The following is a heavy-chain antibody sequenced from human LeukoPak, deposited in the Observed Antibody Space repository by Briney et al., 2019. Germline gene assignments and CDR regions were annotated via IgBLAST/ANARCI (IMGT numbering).Heavy chain of an antibody. D-gene: IGHD6-13*01. CDR2: INPSGGST. Sequence: ASVKVSCKASGYTFTSYYMHWVRQAPGQGLEWMGIINPSGGSTSYAQKFQGRVTMTRDTSTSTVYMELSSLRSEDTAVYYCARDVAAAGTRGEVSAFDIWGQGTMVTVSS. CDR3: ARDVAAAGTRGEVSAFDI. V-gene: IGHV1-46*01. J-gene: IGHJ3*02. CDR1: GYTFTSYY.